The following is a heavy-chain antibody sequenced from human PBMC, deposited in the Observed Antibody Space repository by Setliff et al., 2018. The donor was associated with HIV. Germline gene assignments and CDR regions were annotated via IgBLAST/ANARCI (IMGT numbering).Heavy chain of an antibody. J-gene: IGHJ6*03. CDR2: ISGSGGAI. D-gene: IGHD1-26*01. CDR1: GFTFTSFS. V-gene: IGHV3-23*01. CDR3: AKLSGGSFYVNLYYHMDV. Sequence: GGSLRLSCVVSGFTFTSFSMTWVRQAPGKGLEWVSSISGSGGAIKDAESVKGRFTISRDNSRNTLYLQMNSLRVEDTAVYYCAKLSGGSFYVNLYYHMDVWGKGTTVTVSS.